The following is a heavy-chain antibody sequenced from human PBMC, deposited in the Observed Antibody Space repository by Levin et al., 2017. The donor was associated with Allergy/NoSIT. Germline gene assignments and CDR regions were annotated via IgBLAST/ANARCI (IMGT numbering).Heavy chain of an antibody. CDR3: ARQRGYSYGYFDY. CDR2: ISPGDSEA. V-gene: IGHV5-51*01. J-gene: IGHJ4*02. CDR1: GYTFTSYW. Sequence: GESLKISCKGSGYTFTSYWIGWVRQVPGKGLEWMGIISPGDSEARYSPSFQGQVTISADKSISTAYLQWNSLKASDTAIYYCARQRGYSYGYFDYWGQGVLVTVSS. D-gene: IGHD5-18*01.